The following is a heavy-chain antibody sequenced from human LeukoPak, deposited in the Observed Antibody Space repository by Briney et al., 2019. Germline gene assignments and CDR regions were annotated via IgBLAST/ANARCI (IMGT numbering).Heavy chain of an antibody. Sequence: GGSLRLSCAASGFTFSSYAMSWVRQAPGKGLEWVSAISGSGGSTYYADSVKGRFTISRDNSKNTLYLQMNSLRAEDTAVYYCAKGILWFGELLTSQFDYWGQGTLVTVSS. CDR3: AKGILWFGELLTSQFDY. D-gene: IGHD3-10*01. J-gene: IGHJ4*02. V-gene: IGHV3-23*01. CDR1: GFTFSSYA. CDR2: ISGSGGST.